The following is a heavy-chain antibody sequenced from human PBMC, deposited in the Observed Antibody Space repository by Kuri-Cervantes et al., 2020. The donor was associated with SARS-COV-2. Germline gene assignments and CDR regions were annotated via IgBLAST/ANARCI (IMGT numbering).Heavy chain of an antibody. CDR3: ARDGLWCRELRYMDV. CDR1: GFTFTSSA. J-gene: IGHJ6*03. D-gene: IGHD3-10*01. CDR2: IVVGSGNT. V-gene: IGHV1-58*02. Sequence: SVKVSCKASGFTFTSSAMQWVRQARGQRLEWIGWIVVGSGNTNYAQKFQERVTITRDMSTSTAYMELSSLRSEDTAVYYCARDGLWCRELRYMDVWGKGTTVHRLL.